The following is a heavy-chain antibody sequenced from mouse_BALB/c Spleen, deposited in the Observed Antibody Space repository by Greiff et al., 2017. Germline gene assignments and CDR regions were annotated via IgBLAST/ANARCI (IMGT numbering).Heavy chain of an antibody. Sequence: EVMLVESGGGLVKPGGSLKLSCAASGFTFSSYAMSWVRQSPEKRLEWVAEISSGGSYTYYPDTVTGRFTISRDNAKNTLYLEMSSLRSEDTAMYYCARDRDDYDNYYAMDYWGQGTSVTVSS. CDR1: GFTFSSYA. V-gene: IGHV5-9-4*01. CDR2: ISSGGSYT. D-gene: IGHD2-4*01. CDR3: ARDRDDYDNYYAMDY. J-gene: IGHJ4*01.